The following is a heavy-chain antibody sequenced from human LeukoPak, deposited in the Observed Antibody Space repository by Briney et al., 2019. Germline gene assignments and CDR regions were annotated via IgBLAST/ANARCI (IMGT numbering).Heavy chain of an antibody. CDR2: IYSGGST. CDR3: ARTTGYSSSWPSDY. D-gene: IGHD6-13*01. CDR1: GFTVSSNY. J-gene: IGHJ4*02. Sequence: GGSLRLSCAASGFTVSSNYMSWVRQAPGRGLEWVSVIYSGGSTYYADSVKGRFTISRDNSKNTLYLQMNSLRAEDTAVYYCARTTGYSSSWPSDYWGQGTLVTVSS. V-gene: IGHV3-53*01.